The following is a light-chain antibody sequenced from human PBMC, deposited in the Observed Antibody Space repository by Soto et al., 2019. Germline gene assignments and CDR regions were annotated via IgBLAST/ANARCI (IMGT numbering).Light chain of an antibody. CDR1: QSVRSD. CDR3: QQYNNWPWT. J-gene: IGKJ1*01. Sequence: EIVMTQSPATLSVSPGERATLSCRASQSVRSDLAWYQQKPGQAPRFLISGASTRATGIPARFSGSGSGTDFTLTISSLQSEDFAVYYCQQYNNWPWTFGQGTKVDIK. V-gene: IGKV3-15*01. CDR2: GAS.